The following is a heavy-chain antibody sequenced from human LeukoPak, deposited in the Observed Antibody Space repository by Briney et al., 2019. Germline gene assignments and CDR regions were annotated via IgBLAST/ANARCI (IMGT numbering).Heavy chain of an antibody. D-gene: IGHD4-17*01. CDR1: GGSMGSSGYY. J-gene: IGHJ3*02. CDR3: ARRVGNYGDGAFDI. Sequence: SETLSLTCAVSGGSMGSSGYYWGWSRQPPGKGLEWIGSIYYTGSTYYNPSPKSRVTISVDTSKKQFSLKLTSVTAADTAVYYRARRVGNYGDGAFDIWSQGTMVTVSS. V-gene: IGHV4-39*01. CDR2: IYYTGST.